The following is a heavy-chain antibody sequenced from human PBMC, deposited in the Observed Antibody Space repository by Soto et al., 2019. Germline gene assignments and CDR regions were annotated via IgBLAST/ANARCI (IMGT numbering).Heavy chain of an antibody. CDR3: AKLAYYDSSGYPDAFDI. CDR1: GFTFSSYG. J-gene: IGHJ3*02. Sequence: QAGGSLRLSCAASGFTFSSYGMYWVRQAPGKGLEWVAVISYDGSNKYYADSVKGRFTISRDNSKNTLYLQMNSLRAEDTAVYYCAKLAYYDSSGYPDAFDIWGQGTMVTVSS. CDR2: ISYDGSNK. D-gene: IGHD3-22*01. V-gene: IGHV3-30*18.